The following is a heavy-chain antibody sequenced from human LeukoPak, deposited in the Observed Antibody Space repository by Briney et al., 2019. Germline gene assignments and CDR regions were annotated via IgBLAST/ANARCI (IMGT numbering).Heavy chain of an antibody. CDR3: ANLGGWLSFDY. Sequence: PWVSLRLSCAASGFTFSSYAMSRVRQALGKGLEWVSAISDSGASTYYADSVKGRFTISRDNSKNTLYLQMNSLRAEDTAVYYCANLGGWLSFDYWGQGTLVTVSS. CDR2: ISDSGAST. D-gene: IGHD6-19*01. V-gene: IGHV3-23*01. J-gene: IGHJ4*02. CDR1: GFTFSSYA.